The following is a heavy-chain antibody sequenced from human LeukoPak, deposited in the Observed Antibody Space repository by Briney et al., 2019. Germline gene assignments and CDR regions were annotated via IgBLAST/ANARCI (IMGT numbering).Heavy chain of an antibody. Sequence: GGSLRLSCAASGFNFSSYGMHWVRQAPGKGLEWVAVISYDGSNKYYADSVKGRFTISRDNSKNTLYLQMNSLRAEDTAVYYCAKDSLFLGELSSYFDYWGQGTLVTVSS. CDR2: ISYDGSNK. D-gene: IGHD3-16*02. J-gene: IGHJ4*02. CDR1: GFNFSSYG. V-gene: IGHV3-30*18. CDR3: AKDSLFLGELSSYFDY.